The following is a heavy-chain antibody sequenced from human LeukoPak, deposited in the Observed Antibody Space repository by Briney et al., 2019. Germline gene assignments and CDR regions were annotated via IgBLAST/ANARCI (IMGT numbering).Heavy chain of an antibody. CDR2: IYYTGSI. CDR1: GDSINNYY. V-gene: IGHV4-59*12. J-gene: IGHJ4*02. Sequence: SETLSLTCTVSGDSINNYYWNWIRQPPGMGLEWIGYIYYTGSIKYNPPLNSRVSISVDTSKNQFSLKLSSVTAADTAVYYCARGPKTIDYWGQGTLVTVSS. D-gene: IGHD1-7*01. CDR3: ARGPKTIDY.